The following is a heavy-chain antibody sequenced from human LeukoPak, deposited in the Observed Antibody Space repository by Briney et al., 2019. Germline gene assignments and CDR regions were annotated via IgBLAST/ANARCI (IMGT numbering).Heavy chain of an antibody. V-gene: IGHV5-51*01. CDR3: ARRSYGGKDFDY. Sequence: GESLKISCQGSGFIFTSYWITWVRQMPGKGLEWMGIIYPGDSDTKYSPSFQGQVTISADKSISTAYLQWSSLKASDTAMYYCARRSYGGKDFDYWGQGTLVTVSS. CDR1: GFIFTSYW. J-gene: IGHJ4*02. CDR2: IYPGDSDT. D-gene: IGHD4-23*01.